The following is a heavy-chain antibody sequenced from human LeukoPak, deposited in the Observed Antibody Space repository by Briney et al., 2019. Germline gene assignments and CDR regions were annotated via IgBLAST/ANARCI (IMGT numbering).Heavy chain of an antibody. CDR2: INHSGST. J-gene: IGHJ4*02. CDR1: GGSFSGYY. D-gene: IGHD3-22*01. CDR3: ARIVMGDTYYYDSSGYSFDY. V-gene: IGHV4-34*01. Sequence: PSETLSLTCAVYGGSFSGYYWSWIRQPPGKGLEWIGEINHSGSTNYNPSLKSRVTISVDTSKNQFSLKLSSVTAAHTAVYYCARIVMGDTYYYDSSGYSFDYWGQGTLVTVSS.